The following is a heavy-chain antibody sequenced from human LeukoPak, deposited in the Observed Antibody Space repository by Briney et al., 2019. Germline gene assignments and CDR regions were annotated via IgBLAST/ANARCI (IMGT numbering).Heavy chain of an antibody. V-gene: IGHV3-74*01. J-gene: IGHJ4*02. D-gene: IGHD3-10*01. CDR2: IKSDGSGT. CDR1: GFTFDDYA. Sequence: SGGSLRLSCAASGFTFDDYAMHWVRQAPGKGLVWVSRIKSDGSGTTYADSVKGRFTVSRDNTKNTLYLEMNSLGVDDTAVYYCARGDYSGSGSFLTLFYLDYWGQGSLVTVSS. CDR3: ARGDYSGSGSFLTLFYLDY.